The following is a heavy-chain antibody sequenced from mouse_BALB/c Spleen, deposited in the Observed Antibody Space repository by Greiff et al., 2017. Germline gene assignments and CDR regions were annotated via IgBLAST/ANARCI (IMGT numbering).Heavy chain of an antibody. D-gene: IGHD2-1*01. J-gene: IGHJ2*01. V-gene: IGHV5-6-5*01. Sequence: EVMLVESGGGLVKPGGSLKLSCAASGFTFSSYAMSWVRQTPEKRLEWVASISSGGSTYYPDSVKGRFTISRDNARNILYLQMSSLRSEDTAMYYCARFYGNYVGYWGQGTTLTVSS. CDR1: GFTFSSYA. CDR2: ISSGGST. CDR3: ARFYGNYVGY.